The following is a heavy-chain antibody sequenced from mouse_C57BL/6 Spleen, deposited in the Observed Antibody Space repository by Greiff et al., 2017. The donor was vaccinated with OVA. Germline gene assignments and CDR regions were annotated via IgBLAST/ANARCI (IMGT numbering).Heavy chain of an antibody. CDR2: FHPYNDDT. V-gene: IGHV1-47*01. J-gene: IGHJ4*01. CDR1: GYTFTTYP. Sequence: QVQLKESGAELVKPGASVKMSCKASGYTFTTYPIEWMKQNHGKSLEWIGNFHPYNDDTKYNEKFKGKATLTVEKSSSTAYLELSRLTSDDSAVYYCARGHEGNYYAMDYWGQGTSVTVSS. CDR3: ARGHEGNYYAMDY.